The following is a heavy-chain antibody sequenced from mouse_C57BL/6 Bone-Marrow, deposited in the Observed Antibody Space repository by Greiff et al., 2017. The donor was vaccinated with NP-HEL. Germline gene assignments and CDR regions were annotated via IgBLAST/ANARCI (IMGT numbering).Heavy chain of an antibody. V-gene: IGHV5-12*01. Sequence: EVMLVESGGGLVQPGGSLKLSCAASGFTFSDYYMYWVRQTPEKRLEWVAYISNGGGSTYYPDTVKGRFTISRDNAKNTLYLQMSRLKSEDTAMYYCARLLRENYFDYWGQGTTLTVSS. D-gene: IGHD1-1*01. CDR3: ARLLRENYFDY. CDR1: GFTFSDYY. CDR2: ISNGGGST. J-gene: IGHJ2*01.